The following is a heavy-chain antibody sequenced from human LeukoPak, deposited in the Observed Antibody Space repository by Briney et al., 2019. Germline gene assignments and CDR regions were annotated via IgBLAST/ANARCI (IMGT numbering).Heavy chain of an antibody. J-gene: IGHJ6*04. V-gene: IGHV3-73*01. Sequence: GGSLRLSCAASGFTFTGCAVHWVRQAPGKGLEWVGRIGSKAFDYATVYAASVEGRFTISRDDSKHTAFLQMNSLKTEDTAVYYCATRYCSIAACRASSYKSLDVWGKGTTVTVSS. D-gene: IGHD2-2*01. CDR3: ATRYCSIAACRASSYKSLDV. CDR1: GFTFTGCA. CDR2: IGSKAFDYAT.